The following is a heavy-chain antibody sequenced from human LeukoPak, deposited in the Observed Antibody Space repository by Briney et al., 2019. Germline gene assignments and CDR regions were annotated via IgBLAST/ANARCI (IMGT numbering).Heavy chain of an antibody. CDR3: AKDAGQWQNWNWFAP. D-gene: IGHD6-19*01. CDR2: ISHDGINT. Sequence: GGSLRLSCAASGFTFNSYGMHWVRQAPGKGLEWVAAISHDGINTYSGDSVKGRFTISRDNSKNTLFLQMTSLRPEDTAMYYCAKDAGQWQNWNWFAPWGQGTLVIVSS. V-gene: IGHV3-30*18. CDR1: GFTFNSYG. J-gene: IGHJ5*02.